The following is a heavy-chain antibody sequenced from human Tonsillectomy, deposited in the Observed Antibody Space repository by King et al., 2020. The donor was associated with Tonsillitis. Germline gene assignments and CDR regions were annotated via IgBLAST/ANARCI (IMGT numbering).Heavy chain of an antibody. D-gene: IGHD6-19*01. V-gene: IGHV3-30-3*01. CDR2: ISYDGSNK. J-gene: IGHJ4*02. CDR1: GFTFSSYA. Sequence: HVQLVESGGGVVQPGRSLRLSCAASGFTFSSYAIHWVRQAPGKGLEWVAVISYDGSNKYYADSVKGRFTISRDNSKNTLYLQMNSLRAEDTAVYYCARVSQELSSGRPLGYFDYWGQGTLVTVSS. CDR3: ARVSQELSSGRPLGYFDY.